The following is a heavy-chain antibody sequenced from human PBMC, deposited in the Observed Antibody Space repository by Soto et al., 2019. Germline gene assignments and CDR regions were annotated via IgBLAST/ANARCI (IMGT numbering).Heavy chain of an antibody. CDR1: GGTFSSYT. D-gene: IGHD6-6*01. CDR2: INPSRGTT. Sequence: ASVKVSCKASGGTFSSYTISWVRQAPGQGLEWMGVINPSRGTTTYAQKFQDRVTMTRDTSASTVYMELSSLRSEDTAMYYCARSYISSSYWFDPWGQGTLVTVSS. V-gene: IGHV1-46*03. CDR3: ARSYISSSYWFDP. J-gene: IGHJ5*02.